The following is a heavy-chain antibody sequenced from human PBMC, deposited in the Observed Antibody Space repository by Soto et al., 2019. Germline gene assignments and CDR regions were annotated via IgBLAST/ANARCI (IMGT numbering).Heavy chain of an antibody. D-gene: IGHD4-17*01. CDR3: ARGLYGAYGQDF. CDR1: GGSISSSSYY. Sequence: SETLSLTCTVSGGSISSSSYYWGWIRQPPGKGLEWIGSIYYSGSTYYNPSLKSRVTISVDTSKNQFSLKLSSVTAEDMALYYCARGLYGAYGQDFWGQGILVTVSS. J-gene: IGHJ4*02. V-gene: IGHV4-39*01. CDR2: IYYSGST.